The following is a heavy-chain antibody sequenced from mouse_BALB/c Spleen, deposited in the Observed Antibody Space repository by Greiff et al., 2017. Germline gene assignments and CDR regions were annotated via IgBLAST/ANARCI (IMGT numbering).Heavy chain of an antibody. CDR3: TRLPY. Sequence: EVKVEESGGGLVQPGGSMKLSCVASGFTFSSYWMSWVRQSPEKGLEWVAEIRLKSDNYATHYAESVKGKFTISRDDSKSRLYLQMNSFRAEDTGIYYCTRLPYWGQGTLVTVSA. D-gene: IGHD2-2*01. CDR1: GFTFSSYW. J-gene: IGHJ3*01. V-gene: IGHV6-6*02. CDR2: IRLKSDNYAT.